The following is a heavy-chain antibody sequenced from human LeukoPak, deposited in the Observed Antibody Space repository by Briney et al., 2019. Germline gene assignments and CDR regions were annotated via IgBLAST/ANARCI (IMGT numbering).Heavy chain of an antibody. CDR2: LTDSGDAT. V-gene: IGHV3-23*01. CDR1: GFTFSHYA. Sequence: GGSLRLSCAVSGFTFSHYAMSWVRQAPGTGLEWVGSLTDSGDATYYADSVKGRLTISRDNSKNTLYLQMNSLRAEDTAVYYCAKVAVAGTSSHLSPFDYWGQGTLVTVSS. D-gene: IGHD6-19*01. J-gene: IGHJ4*02. CDR3: AKVAVAGTSSHLSPFDY.